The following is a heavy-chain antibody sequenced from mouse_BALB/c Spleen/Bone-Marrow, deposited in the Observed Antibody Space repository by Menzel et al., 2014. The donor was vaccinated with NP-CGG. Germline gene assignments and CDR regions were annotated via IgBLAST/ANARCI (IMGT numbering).Heavy chain of an antibody. J-gene: IGHJ2*01. V-gene: IGHV1S29*02. CDR2: IYPHTSDT. D-gene: IGHD1-1*01. CDR1: GYPFTDYN. CDR3: VRAPPITSVVTRDY. Sequence: EVQLQQSGPELVKPGASVKISCKASGYPFTDYNMHWVKQSHGKSLEWIGYIYPHTSDTGYNQEFRNKATLTVDISSSTAYMVLRSLTSEDSAVYYCVRAPPITSVVTRDYWGQGTTLTVSS.